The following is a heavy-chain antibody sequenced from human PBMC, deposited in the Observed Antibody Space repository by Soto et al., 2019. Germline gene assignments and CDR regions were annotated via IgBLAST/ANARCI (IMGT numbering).Heavy chain of an antibody. CDR1: GFTFSSYS. V-gene: IGHV3-30*03. J-gene: IGHJ4*02. CDR3: ARDVASSPPLNLNTVGH. D-gene: IGHD4-17*01. Sequence: QVQLVESGGGAVQPGRSLRLSCAASGFTFSSYSMHWVRQAPGKGLEWVAIVSNDGINEYYSDSVKGRFTISRDNSKNTLWLQMNSLRDEDTALYYCARDVASSPPLNLNTVGHWGQGTLVTVSS. CDR2: VSNDGINE.